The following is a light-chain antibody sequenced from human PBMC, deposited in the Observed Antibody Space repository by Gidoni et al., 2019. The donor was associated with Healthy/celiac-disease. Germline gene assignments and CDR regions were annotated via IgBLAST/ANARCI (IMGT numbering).Light chain of an antibody. J-gene: IGKJ2*01. CDR2: KAS. CDR3: QQYNSYST. CDR1: QSISSW. Sequence: IQMTQSPSTPSASVGDRVTLTCRASQSISSWLAWYQQKPGKAPKLLSYKASSLESGVPSRFSGSGSGTEFTLTISSLQPDDFATYYGQQYNSYSTFGQGTKLEIK. V-gene: IGKV1-5*03.